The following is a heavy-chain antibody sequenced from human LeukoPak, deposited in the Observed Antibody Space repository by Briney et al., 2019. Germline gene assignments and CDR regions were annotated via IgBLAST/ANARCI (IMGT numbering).Heavy chain of an antibody. CDR3: AKDLVLRYFDWAFDY. D-gene: IGHD3-9*01. J-gene: IGHJ4*02. Sequence: GGSQRLSCAASGFTFSSYGMHWVRQAPGKGLEWVAVISYDGSNKYYADSVKGRFTISRDNSKNTLYLQMNSLRAEDTAVYYCAKDLVLRYFDWAFDYWGQGTLVTVSS. CDR2: ISYDGSNK. V-gene: IGHV3-30*18. CDR1: GFTFSSYG.